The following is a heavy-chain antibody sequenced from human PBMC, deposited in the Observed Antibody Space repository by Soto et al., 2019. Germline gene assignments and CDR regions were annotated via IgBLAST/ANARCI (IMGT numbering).Heavy chain of an antibody. D-gene: IGHD3-3*01. Sequence: PGGSLRLSCAASGFTFSSYWMSWVRQAPGKGLEWVANIKQGGSEKYYVDSVKGRFTISRDNAKNSLYLQMNSLRAEDTAVYYCARVNDFCSGYSYYYGMDVWGQGTTVTVSS. CDR3: ARVNDFCSGYSYYYGMDV. CDR2: IKQGGSEK. V-gene: IGHV3-7*03. J-gene: IGHJ6*02. CDR1: GFTFSSYW.